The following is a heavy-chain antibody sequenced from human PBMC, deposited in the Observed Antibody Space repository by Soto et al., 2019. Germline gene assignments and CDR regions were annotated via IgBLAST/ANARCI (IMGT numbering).Heavy chain of an antibody. CDR1: GGTFSSYA. CDR2: IIPIFGTA. CDR3: ARRGVEMAPRVGGGARDY. Sequence: QVPLVQSGAEVKKPGSSVKVSCKASGGTFSSYAISWVRQAPGQGLEWMGGIIPIFGTANYAQKFQGRVTITADESTSTAYMELSSRRSGDTAVYYWARRGVEMAPRVGGGARDYWGKGPLVPVPS. D-gene: IGHD1-26*01. V-gene: IGHV1-69*01. J-gene: IGHJ4*02.